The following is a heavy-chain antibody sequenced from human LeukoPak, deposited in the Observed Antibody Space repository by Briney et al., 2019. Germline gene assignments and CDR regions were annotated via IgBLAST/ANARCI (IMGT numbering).Heavy chain of an antibody. CDR2: VWYDGINK. CDR3: AREKDWSLDY. CDR1: GFTFNTYA. Sequence: QPGGSLRLSCAASGFTFNTYAMHWVRQAPGKGLEWVSIVWYDGINKYYEDSVKGRFTISRDNSKNTLYLQMNSLRAEDTGVYYCAREKDWSLDYWGQGTLVTVSS. V-gene: IGHV3-33*01. J-gene: IGHJ4*02. D-gene: IGHD3-9*01.